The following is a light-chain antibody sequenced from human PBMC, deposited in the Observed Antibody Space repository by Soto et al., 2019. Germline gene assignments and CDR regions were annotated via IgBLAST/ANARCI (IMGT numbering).Light chain of an antibody. V-gene: IGKV1-39*01. CDR2: AAS. CDR1: QGISNY. J-gene: IGKJ5*01. CDR3: QQGYDTPIT. Sequence: DIQLTQSPSFLSASVGDRVTITCRSIQGISNYLSWYQQKPGQAPKFLIYAASSLQSGVPSRFSGRGSGTDFTLTITSLQPEDFATYFCQQGYDTPITFGQGTRLEIK.